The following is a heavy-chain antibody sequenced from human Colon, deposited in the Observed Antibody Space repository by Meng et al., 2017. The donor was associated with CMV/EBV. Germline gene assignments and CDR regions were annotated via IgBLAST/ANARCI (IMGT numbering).Heavy chain of an antibody. V-gene: IGHV3-21*01. D-gene: IGHD6-13*01. CDR1: GFTFSSYT. CDR3: ATQRWAIGPAGTS. Sequence: GGSLRLSCAASGFTFSSYTMTWVRQAPGKGLEWVSSISSTSGHIYYADSVKGRFTISRDNAKNSLYLQMNSLRAEDTAVYYCATQRWAIGPAGTSWGQGTLVTVSS. J-gene: IGHJ4*02. CDR2: ISSTSGHI.